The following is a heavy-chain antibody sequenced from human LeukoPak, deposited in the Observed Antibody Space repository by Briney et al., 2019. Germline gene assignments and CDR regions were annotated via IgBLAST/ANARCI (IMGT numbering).Heavy chain of an antibody. V-gene: IGHV2-5*01. CDR1: GFSLITSGVG. Sequence: SCPTLVNPTQTLTLTCTFSGFSLITSGVGVGWVRQPPVKARERLALVYWNDDKHYNPSLRSRLTLNKDTSKNQVVLTMTNMDPLDTATYYCAHRPKEICGSYDNWGQGTLVTVSS. D-gene: IGHD3-16*01. CDR2: VYWNDDK. J-gene: IGHJ4*02. CDR3: AHRPKEICGSYDN.